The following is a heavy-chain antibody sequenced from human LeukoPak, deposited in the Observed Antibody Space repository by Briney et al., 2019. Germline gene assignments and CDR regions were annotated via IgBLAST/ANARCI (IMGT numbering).Heavy chain of an antibody. CDR3: ARGGGIQLWLRY. D-gene: IGHD5-18*01. CDR2: IYYSGST. J-gene: IGHJ4*02. Sequence: SSETLSLTCTVSGGSVSSGSYYWSWIRQPPGKGLEWIGYIYYSGSTNYNPSLKSRVTISVDTSKNQFSLKLSSVTAADTAVYYCARGGGIQLWLRYWGQGTLVTVSS. CDR1: GGSVSSGSYY. V-gene: IGHV4-61*01.